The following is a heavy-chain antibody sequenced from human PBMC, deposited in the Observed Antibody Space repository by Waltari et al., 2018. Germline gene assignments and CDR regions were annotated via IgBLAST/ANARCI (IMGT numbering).Heavy chain of an antibody. D-gene: IGHD7-27*01. CDR3: ATGGWGFYFDY. V-gene: IGHV3-23*01. CDR2: INGYGDNT. Sequence: EVEVLEAGGGLVPPGRSLGLTCAASGFAFISYAMNLVRQAPGKGLEWVSGINGYGDNTYYADSVKDRFTISRDNAKNSLFLQMNSLTTEDTAVYYCATGGWGFYFDYWGQGTLLTVSS. CDR1: GFAFISYA. J-gene: IGHJ4*02.